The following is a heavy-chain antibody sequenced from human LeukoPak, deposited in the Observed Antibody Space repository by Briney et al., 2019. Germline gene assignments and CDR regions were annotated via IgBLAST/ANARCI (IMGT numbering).Heavy chain of an antibody. V-gene: IGHV4-39*07. D-gene: IGHD4-17*01. Sequence: SETLSLTCTVSGGSISTSNYYWGWIRQPPGKGLEWIGNIFYSGSTYYSPSLKSRVTISLDTSRNQFSLKLTSVTAADTAVYYCARVSGGDPNRYYYYYMDVWGKGTTVTISS. CDR3: ARVSGGDPNRYYYYYMDV. J-gene: IGHJ6*03. CDR1: GGSISTSNYY. CDR2: IFYSGST.